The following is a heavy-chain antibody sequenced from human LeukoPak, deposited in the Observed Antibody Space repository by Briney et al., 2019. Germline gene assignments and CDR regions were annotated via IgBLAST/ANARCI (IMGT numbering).Heavy chain of an antibody. D-gene: IGHD3-10*02. CDR1: GFTFSGYA. CDR3: AELGITMIGGV. J-gene: IGHJ6*04. V-gene: IGHV3-23*01. CDR2: ISVGGDTP. Sequence: QTGGSLRLSCAASGFTFSGYALNWVRQAPGKGLEWVSGISVGGDTPYYADSVKGRFTISRDNAKNSLYLQMNSLRAEDTAVYYCAELGITMIGGVWGKGTTVTISS.